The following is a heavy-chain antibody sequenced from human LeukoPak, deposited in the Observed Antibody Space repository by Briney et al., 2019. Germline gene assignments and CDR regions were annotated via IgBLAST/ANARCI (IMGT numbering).Heavy chain of an antibody. Sequence: SCKASGYTFSDYYMSWIRQAPGKGLEWVSYISSSGSTIYYADSVKGRFTISRDNAKDSLYLQMNNLRAEDTAVYYCAKSDCGSDGCKLLNYWGQGTLVIASS. V-gene: IGHV3-11*01. CDR1: GYTFSDYY. CDR3: AKSDCGSDGCKLLNY. J-gene: IGHJ4*02. CDR2: ISSSGSTI. D-gene: IGHD3-10*01.